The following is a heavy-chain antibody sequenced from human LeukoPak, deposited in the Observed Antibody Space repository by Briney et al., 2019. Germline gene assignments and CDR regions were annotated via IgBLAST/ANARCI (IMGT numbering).Heavy chain of an antibody. CDR3: ARGGDRKYHDGSGYYEELYYFDY. V-gene: IGHV3-66*01. J-gene: IGHJ4*02. CDR2: IYREGGT. D-gene: IGHD3-22*01. CDR1: EFGVNINY. Sequence: PGGSLRLPWAAYEFGVNINYMIWVRQAPGKGLEWVSAIYREGGTFYADSVKGRFTVSRDHFRNTLYLQMNSLRAEDTAVYYCARGGDRKYHDGSGYYEELYYFDYWGQGALVTVSS.